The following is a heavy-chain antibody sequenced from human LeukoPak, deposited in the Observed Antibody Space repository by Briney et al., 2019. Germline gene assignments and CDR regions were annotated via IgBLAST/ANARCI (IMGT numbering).Heavy chain of an antibody. D-gene: IGHD3-22*01. Sequence: PGGSLRLSCAASGFTFSSYGMHWVRQAPGKGLEWVAVISYDGSNKYYADSVKGRFTISRDNYQNTLYLQMNSLRAEDTAVYYCAKADYYYDSSGYYGAFDIWGQGTMVTVSS. CDR3: AKADYYYDSSGYYGAFDI. CDR1: GFTFSSYG. V-gene: IGHV3-30*18. CDR2: ISYDGSNK. J-gene: IGHJ3*02.